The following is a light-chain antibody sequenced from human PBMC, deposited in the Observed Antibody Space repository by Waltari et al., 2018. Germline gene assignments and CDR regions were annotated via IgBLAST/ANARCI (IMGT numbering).Light chain of an antibody. Sequence: IVLTQSPGTLSLSPGERATLSCRASQSVTSNYLAWYQQKPGQAPRLLIYGASSRATDIPGRFSGSGSGTDFTLTISRLEPEDVAVYYCQHYGSSPGTFGQGTKLEIK. J-gene: IGKJ2*01. V-gene: IGKV3-20*01. CDR1: QSVTSNY. CDR2: GAS. CDR3: QHYGSSPGT.